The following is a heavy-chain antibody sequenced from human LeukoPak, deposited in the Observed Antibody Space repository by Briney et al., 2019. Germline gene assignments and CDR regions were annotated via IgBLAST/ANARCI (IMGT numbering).Heavy chain of an antibody. CDR1: GFTFSDYF. D-gene: IGHD3-10*01. Sequence: GGSLRLSCAASGFTFSDYFMDWLRQAPGKGLEWVANIKEDGSEKYYVDSVKGRFTISRDNAKNSLYLQMNSLRAEDTAVYYCASSFGGTLKYWGQGTLVTVSS. CDR3: ASSFGGTLKY. J-gene: IGHJ4*02. CDR2: IKEDGSEK. V-gene: IGHV3-7*01.